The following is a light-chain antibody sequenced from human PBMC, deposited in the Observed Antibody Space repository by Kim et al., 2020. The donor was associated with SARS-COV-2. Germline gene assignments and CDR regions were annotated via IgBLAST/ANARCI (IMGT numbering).Light chain of an antibody. CDR3: QQYNSYSYT. CDR1: QSISSW. CDR2: KAS. J-gene: IGKJ2*01. V-gene: IGKV1-5*03. Sequence: DIQMTQSPSTLSASVGDRVTITCLASQSISSWLAWYQQKPGKAPKLLIYKASSLESGVPSRFSGSGSGTEFTLTMSSLQPDDFATYYCQQYNSYSYTFGMGTKLEI.